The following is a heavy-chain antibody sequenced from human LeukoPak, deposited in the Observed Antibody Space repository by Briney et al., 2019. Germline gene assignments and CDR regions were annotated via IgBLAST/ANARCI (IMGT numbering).Heavy chain of an antibody. CDR3: ARGPPHDS. CDR2: ISASSNYI. J-gene: IGHJ4*02. Sequence: PGGSLRLSCAASGFTFSSYSMNWVRQAPGKGLEWVSSISASSNYIYYADSLKGRFTISRDNTRNSLYLQMNSLRAEDTAVYHCARGPPHDSWGRGTLVTVSS. V-gene: IGHV3-21*01. CDR1: GFTFSSYS.